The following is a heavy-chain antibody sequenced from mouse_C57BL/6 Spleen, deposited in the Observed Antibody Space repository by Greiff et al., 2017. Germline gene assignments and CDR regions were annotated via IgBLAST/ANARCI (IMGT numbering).Heavy chain of an antibody. CDR3: ARERGGITTVVAPFDY. Sequence: EVKLMESGGDLVKPGGSLKLSCAASGFTFSSYGMSWVRQTPDKRLEWVATISSGGSYTYYPDSVKGRFTISRDNAKNTLYLQMSSLKSEDTAMYYCARERGGITTVVAPFDYWGQGTTLTVSS. D-gene: IGHD1-1*01. CDR1: GFTFSSYG. J-gene: IGHJ2*01. CDR2: ISSGGSYT. V-gene: IGHV5-6*01.